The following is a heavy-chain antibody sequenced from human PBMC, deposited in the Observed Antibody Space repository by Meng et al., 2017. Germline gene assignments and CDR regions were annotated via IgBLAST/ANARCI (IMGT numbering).Heavy chain of an antibody. Sequence: GQLVPSGAEVKKPGASVKVSCDASAYTLSSDGFSWVRQAPGQGLEWLGWINTYNGKTDYAHKFQDRVTLTTGTFTNTAYMELRSLRSDDTAVYYCATRGNPYLNCWGQGTLVTVSS. CDR2: INTYNGKT. J-gene: IGHJ4*02. CDR3: ATRGNPYLNC. CDR1: AYTLSSDG. V-gene: IGHV1-18*01.